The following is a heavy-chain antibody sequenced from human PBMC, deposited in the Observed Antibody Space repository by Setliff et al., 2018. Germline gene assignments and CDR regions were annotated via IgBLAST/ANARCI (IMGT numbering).Heavy chain of an antibody. D-gene: IGHD6-19*01. V-gene: IGHV3-23*01. CDR1: EFTFSSYA. CDR2: VNDNGRTT. J-gene: IGHJ3*02. Sequence: ETLSLSCVASEFTFSSYAVSWLRQAPGKGLEWVATVNDNGRTTYYPNSVKGQFTISRDNSKNTFYLQMNNLRAEDTALYYCARRGGTAGQGAFDIWGQGTMVTVSS. CDR3: ARRGGTAGQGAFDI.